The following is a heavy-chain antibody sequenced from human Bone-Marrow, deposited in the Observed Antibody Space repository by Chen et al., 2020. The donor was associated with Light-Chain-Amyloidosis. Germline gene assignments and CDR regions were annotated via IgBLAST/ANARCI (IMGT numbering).Heavy chain of an antibody. CDR2: IYAYDSDA. D-gene: IGHD5-12*01. Sequence: EVQLEQSGPEVKKPGESLKISCKGSGYTFPNYWIGWVRQMPGKGLEWMGVIYAYDSDARYSPSFEGQVTISADKSITTAYLQWRSLKASDTAMYYCARRRDGYNFDYWGQGTLVTVSS. J-gene: IGHJ4*02. V-gene: IGHV5-51*01. CDR1: GYTFPNYW. CDR3: ARRRDGYNFDY.